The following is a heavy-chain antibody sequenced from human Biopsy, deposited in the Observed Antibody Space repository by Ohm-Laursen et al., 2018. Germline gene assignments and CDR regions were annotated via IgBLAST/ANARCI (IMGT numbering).Heavy chain of an antibody. CDR2: ITPDGVDA. CDR3: ANWNYYYDSSGPPAFDV. V-gene: IGHV3-23*01. CDR1: GFTFSNSA. J-gene: IGHJ3*01. D-gene: IGHD3-22*01. Sequence: SLRLSCAASGFTFSNSAMSWVRQAPGRGLEWVSLITPDGVDAYYADSVKGRFSISRDNSRNMLYLQMNSLRAEDTAVYYCANWNYYYDSSGPPAFDVWGQGTMVTVSS.